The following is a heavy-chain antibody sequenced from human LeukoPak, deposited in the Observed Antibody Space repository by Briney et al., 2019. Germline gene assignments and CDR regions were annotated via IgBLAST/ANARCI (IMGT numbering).Heavy chain of an antibody. V-gene: IGHV4-4*09. Sequence: SETLSLTCTVSGGSISSYYWSWIRQPPGKGLEWIGYIYTSGSTNYNPALTSRVTISVDTSKNQFSLKLSSVTAADTAVYYCARLDNGYSSWGYYYYYMDVWGKGTTVTVSS. J-gene: IGHJ6*03. CDR2: IYTSGST. D-gene: IGHD6-13*01. CDR1: GGSISSYY. CDR3: ARLDNGYSSWGYYYYYMDV.